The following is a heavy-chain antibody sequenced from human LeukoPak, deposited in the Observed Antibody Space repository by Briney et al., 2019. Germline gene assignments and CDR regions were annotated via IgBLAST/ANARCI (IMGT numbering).Heavy chain of an antibody. D-gene: IGHD3-22*01. V-gene: IGHV3-21*01. CDR3: ARARSLWSDDSSGYYLDY. CDR1: GFTFSSYS. CDR2: ISSSSSYI. J-gene: IGHJ4*02. Sequence: GGSLRLSCAASGFTFSSYSMNWVRQAPGKGLEWVSSISSSSSYIYYADSVKGRFTISRDNAKNSLYLQMNSLRAEDTAVYYCARARSLWSDDSSGYYLDYWGQGSLVTVSS.